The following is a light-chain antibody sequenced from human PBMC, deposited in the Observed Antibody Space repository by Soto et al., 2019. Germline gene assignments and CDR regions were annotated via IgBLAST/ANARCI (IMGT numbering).Light chain of an antibody. CDR1: SSDVGAYNY. V-gene: IGLV2-14*01. Sequence: QSALTQPASVSGSPGQSITISCTGTSSDVGAYNYVSWYQRHPDKAPKVMIFEVSNRPAGVSNRFSGSKSGNTASLTITGLQAEDEADYYCSSYTTSSTWVFGGGTKLTVL. CDR3: SSYTTSSTWV. CDR2: EVS. J-gene: IGLJ3*02.